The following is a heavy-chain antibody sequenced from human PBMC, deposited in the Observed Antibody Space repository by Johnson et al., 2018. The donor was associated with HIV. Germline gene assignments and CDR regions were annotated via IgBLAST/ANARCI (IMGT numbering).Heavy chain of an antibody. Sequence: QMLLVESGGGVVQPGRSLRLSCAASGFTFSSYAMHWVRQAPGKGLEWVAVISHDGSHKYHADSVKGRFTISRDNSKNTLYLQMNSLRPEDTAAYYCATIAAHGAAFDIWGQGTVVTVSS. CDR1: GFTFSSYA. CDR2: ISHDGSHK. D-gene: IGHD6-25*01. J-gene: IGHJ3*02. V-gene: IGHV3-30*04. CDR3: ATIAAHGAAFDI.